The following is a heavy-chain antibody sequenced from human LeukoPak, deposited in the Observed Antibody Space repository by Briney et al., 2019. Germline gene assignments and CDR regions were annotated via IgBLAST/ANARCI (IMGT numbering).Heavy chain of an antibody. Sequence: GGSLRLSCAASGFTFSSYGMHWVRQAPGKGLEWVAFIRYDGSNKYYADSVKGRFTISRDNSKNTLYLQMNSLRAEDTAVYYCAKDFISYGSGRWAGLHSFDYWGQGTLVTVSS. CDR2: IRYDGSNK. D-gene: IGHD3-10*01. CDR1: GFTFSSYG. V-gene: IGHV3-30*02. CDR3: AKDFISYGSGRWAGLHSFDY. J-gene: IGHJ4*02.